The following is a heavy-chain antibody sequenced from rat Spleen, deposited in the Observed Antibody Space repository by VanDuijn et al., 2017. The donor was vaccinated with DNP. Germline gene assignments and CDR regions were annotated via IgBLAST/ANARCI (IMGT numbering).Heavy chain of an antibody. CDR1: GFTFSHYY. V-gene: IGHV5-25*01. J-gene: IGHJ4*01. CDR3: ATFGSSYPYAMDA. D-gene: IGHD1-2*01. Sequence: EVQLVESGGGLVQPGRSMKLSCVASGFTFSHYYMAWVRQAPTKGLEWVASISNGGGNTYYRDSVKGRFTISRDNAKSTLYLQMNSLRSEDTATYYCATFGSSYPYAMDAWGQGTSVTVSS. CDR2: ISNGGGNT.